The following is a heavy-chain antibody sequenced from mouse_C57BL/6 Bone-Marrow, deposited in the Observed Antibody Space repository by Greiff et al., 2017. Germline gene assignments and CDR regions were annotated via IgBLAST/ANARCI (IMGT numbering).Heavy chain of an antibody. CDR1: GYAFSSSW. Sequence: VQLQQSGPELVKPGASVKISCKASGYAFSSSWMNWVKQRPGKGLEWIGRIYPGDGNTNYNGKFKGKATLTADKSSSTAYMQLSSLTSEDSAIYFYARREVVGCFEYWGQGTTLTVSA. CDR3: ARREVVGCFEY. J-gene: IGHJ2*01. V-gene: IGHV1-82*01. CDR2: IYPGDGNT. D-gene: IGHD1-1*01.